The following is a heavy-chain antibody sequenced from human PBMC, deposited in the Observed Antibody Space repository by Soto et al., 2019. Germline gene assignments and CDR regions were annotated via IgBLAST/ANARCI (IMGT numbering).Heavy chain of an antibody. Sequence: VYLVESGGGVVEPGRSLRLSCLASRFTFSDYGMHWVRQAPGRGLEWVAVISSDGSNKFYADSVTGRFTISRDNSNNSLYLLVNSLSPEDMAVYYCAKGLTPGSGNFGSAYWGQGVLVTVSS. J-gene: IGHJ4*02. CDR1: RFTFSDYG. V-gene: IGHV3-30*18. D-gene: IGHD3-10*01. CDR2: ISSDGSNK. CDR3: AKGLTPGSGNFGSAY.